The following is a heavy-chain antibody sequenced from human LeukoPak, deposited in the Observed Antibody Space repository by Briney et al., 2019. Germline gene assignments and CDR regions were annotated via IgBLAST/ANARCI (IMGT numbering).Heavy chain of an antibody. CDR1: GFTFSDYY. D-gene: IGHD3-10*01. J-gene: IGHJ4*02. Sequence: GGSLRLSCAASGFTFSDYYMSWIRQAPGEGLEWASYISSSSSYTNYADSVKGRFTISRDNAKNSLYLQMNSLRAEDTAVYYCASLWFGESRFDYWGQGTLVTVSS. V-gene: IGHV3-11*03. CDR3: ASLWFGESRFDY. CDR2: ISSSSSYT.